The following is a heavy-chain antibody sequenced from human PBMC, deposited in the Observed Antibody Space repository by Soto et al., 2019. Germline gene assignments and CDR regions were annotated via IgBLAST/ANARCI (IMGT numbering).Heavy chain of an antibody. CDR1: GFIVSSNY. CDR3: ARNSDYERFFDY. D-gene: IGHD5-12*01. CDR2: IYSGGNT. Sequence: VHLVESGGGLIQPGGSLRLSCAASGFIVSSNYMSWVRQAPGKGLEWDSVIYSGGNTYYADSVKGRFTISRDNSKNPLYLQMNSLSAEDTAVYYCARNSDYERFFDYWGQGTLVTVSS. V-gene: IGHV3-53*01. J-gene: IGHJ4*02.